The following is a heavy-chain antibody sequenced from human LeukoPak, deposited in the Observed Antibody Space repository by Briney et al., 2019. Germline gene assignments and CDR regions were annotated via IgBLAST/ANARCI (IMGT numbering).Heavy chain of an antibody. Sequence: ASVKVSCKASGYTFTSYDINWVRQAPGQGLEWMGRINPNSGGTDYAQKFQGRVTMTRDTSINTAYMELSRLRSDDTAVYCCARDRAMDYWGQGTLVTVSS. CDR3: ARDRAMDY. CDR1: GYTFTSYD. J-gene: IGHJ4*02. V-gene: IGHV1-2*06. CDR2: INPNSGGT.